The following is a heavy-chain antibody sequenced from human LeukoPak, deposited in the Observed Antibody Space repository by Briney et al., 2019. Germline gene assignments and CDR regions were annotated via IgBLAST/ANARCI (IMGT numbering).Heavy chain of an antibody. CDR2: IYSGGST. CDR3: ARGWLHTHFGY. J-gene: IGHJ4*02. Sequence: GGSLRLSCAASGFTVSSNYMSWVRQAPGKGLEWVSVIYSGGSTYYADSVKGRFTISRENSKNTLYLQMNSLRAEDTAVYYCARGWLHTHFGYWGQGTLVTVSS. V-gene: IGHV3-53*01. D-gene: IGHD5-24*01. CDR1: GFTVSSNY.